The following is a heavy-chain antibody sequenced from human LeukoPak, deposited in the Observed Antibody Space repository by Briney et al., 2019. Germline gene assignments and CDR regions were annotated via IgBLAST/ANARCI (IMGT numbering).Heavy chain of an antibody. CDR2: ISGSGGST. D-gene: IGHD3-22*01. J-gene: IGHJ4*02. Sequence: GGSLRLSCAASGFAFSSYAMSWVRQAPGKGLEWVSAISGSGGSTYYADSVKGRFTISRDNSKNTLYLQMNSLRAEDTAVYYCAKVEKSTYYYDSSGYYDDYWGQGTLVTVSS. CDR3: AKVEKSTYYYDSSGYYDDY. V-gene: IGHV3-23*01. CDR1: GFAFSSYA.